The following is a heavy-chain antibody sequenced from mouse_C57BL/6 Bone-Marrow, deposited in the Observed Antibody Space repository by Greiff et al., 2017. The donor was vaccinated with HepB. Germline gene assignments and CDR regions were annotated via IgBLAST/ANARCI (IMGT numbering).Heavy chain of an antibody. CDR1: GYAFSSSW. CDR2: IYPGDGYT. Sequence: VQLQQSGPELVKPGASVKISCKASGYAFSSSWMNWVKQRPGKGLEWIGRIYPGDGYTNYNGKFKGKATRTADKSSSTADMQLSRLTYEDSAVYFCARGSYYGGSAWLVYWGQGTLVTVSA. D-gene: IGHD1-1*01. J-gene: IGHJ3*01. V-gene: IGHV1-82*01. CDR3: ARGSYYGGSAWLVY.